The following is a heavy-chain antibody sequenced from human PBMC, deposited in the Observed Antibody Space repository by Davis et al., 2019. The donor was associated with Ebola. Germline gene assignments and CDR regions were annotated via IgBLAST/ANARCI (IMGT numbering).Heavy chain of an antibody. CDR1: GFTFSSYA. D-gene: IGHD2-15*01. CDR2: ISSSSSTI. V-gene: IGHV3-23*01. Sequence: GESLKISCAASGFTFSSYAMSWLRQTPGKVLWWVSYISSSSSTIYYADSVNGRFTISSDNSKNTLYLQMNSLRAEDTAVYYCAKEWGWGIVVVVAAPMFDYWGQGTLVTVSS. CDR3: AKEWGWGIVVVVAAPMFDY. J-gene: IGHJ4*02.